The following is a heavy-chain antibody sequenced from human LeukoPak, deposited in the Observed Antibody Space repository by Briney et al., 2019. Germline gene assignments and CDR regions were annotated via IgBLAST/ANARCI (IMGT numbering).Heavy chain of an antibody. Sequence: GGSLRLSCAASGFTFSSYAMHWVRQAPGKGLEWVAVISYDGSNKCYADSVKGRFTISRDNSKNTLYLQMNSLRAEDTAVYYCARDGWELLTSLYYFDYWGQGTLVTVSS. CDR3: ARDGWELLTSLYYFDY. CDR1: GFTFSSYA. CDR2: ISYDGSNK. J-gene: IGHJ4*02. D-gene: IGHD1-26*01. V-gene: IGHV3-30-3*01.